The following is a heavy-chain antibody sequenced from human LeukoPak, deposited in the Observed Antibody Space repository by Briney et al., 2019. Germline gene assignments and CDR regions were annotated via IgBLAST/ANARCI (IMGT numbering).Heavy chain of an antibody. V-gene: IGHV3-33*01. D-gene: IGHD6-19*01. CDR3: ARDYFAVAGDY. CDR2: IWYDGSNK. CDR1: RFTFSSYG. J-gene: IGHJ4*02. Sequence: PGRSLRLSCAASRFTFSSYGMHWVRQAPGKGLEWVAVIWYDGSNKYYADSVKGRFTISRDNSKNTLYLQMHSLRAEDTAVYYCARDYFAVAGDYWGQGTLVTVSS.